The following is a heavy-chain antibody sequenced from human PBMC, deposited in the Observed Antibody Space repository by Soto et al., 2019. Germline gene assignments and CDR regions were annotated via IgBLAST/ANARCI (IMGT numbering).Heavy chain of an antibody. CDR3: VRDQTSGWYGRAFDI. CDR2: FGNSGGTT. CDR1: GFTFSTHE. J-gene: IGHJ3*02. V-gene: IGHV3-48*03. D-gene: IGHD6-19*01. Sequence: GGSLRLSCAASGFTFSTHEMNWVRQAPGKGLEWVAYFGNSGGTTFYADSVEGRFTISRDNAKNSLYLQMNSLRAEDTAVYYCVRDQTSGWYGRAFDIWGQGTMVTVSS.